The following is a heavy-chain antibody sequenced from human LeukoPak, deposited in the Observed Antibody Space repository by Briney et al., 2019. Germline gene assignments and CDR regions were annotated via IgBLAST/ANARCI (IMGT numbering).Heavy chain of an antibody. J-gene: IGHJ4*02. Sequence: GESLKISCKGSGYSFTSYWIGWVRQMPGKGLEWMGIIYPGDSDTRYSPPFQGQVTISADKSISTAYLQWSSLKASDTAMYYCARRYYDILTGYYVFDYWGQGTLVTVSS. CDR1: GYSFTSYW. D-gene: IGHD3-9*01. CDR3: ARRYYDILTGYYVFDY. CDR2: IYPGDSDT. V-gene: IGHV5-51*01.